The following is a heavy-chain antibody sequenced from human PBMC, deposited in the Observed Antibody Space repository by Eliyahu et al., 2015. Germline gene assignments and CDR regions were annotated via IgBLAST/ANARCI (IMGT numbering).Heavy chain of an antibody. J-gene: IGHJ4*02. D-gene: IGHD1-26*01. Sequence: QVHLEQSGAEVKKPGASVKVSCKASGYDFLSQGISWVRQVPGQGLEWMGWISTSPRKTDYSEKLQGRITLTTDTSTSTAYMELRSLRSDDTAVYYCARRWEFLDFWGQGSLVTVSS. CDR1: GYDFLSQG. CDR2: ISTSPRKT. CDR3: ARRWEFLDF. V-gene: IGHV1-18*01.